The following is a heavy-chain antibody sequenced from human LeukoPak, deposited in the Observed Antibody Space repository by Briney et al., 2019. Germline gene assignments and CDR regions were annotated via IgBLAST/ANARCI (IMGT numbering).Heavy chain of an antibody. CDR2: IYYRGSP. J-gene: IGHJ4*02. CDR3: ARSYDFWSGYTFDY. D-gene: IGHD3-3*01. Sequence: PLETLSLTCTVSGVSITSFYWSWIRQPPRKRLKGIGYIYYRGSPNYNPSLKSRVTISVDTSKNQFSLKLSSVTAADTAVYYCARSYDFWSGYTFDYWGQGTLVTVSS. V-gene: IGHV4-59*01. CDR1: GVSITSFY.